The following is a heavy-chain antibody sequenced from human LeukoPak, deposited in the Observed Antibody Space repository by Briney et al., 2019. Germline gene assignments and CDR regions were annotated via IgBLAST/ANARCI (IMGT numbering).Heavy chain of an antibody. CDR3: VRKYYYDSSGSDAFDI. CDR1: GLSVSNNY. Sequence: GGSLRLSCAASGLSVSNNYMSWVRQAPGKGLEWVSVMYSGGSTYYADSVQGRFSISRDSSKNTVDLQMNSLRAEDTAVYYCVRKYYYDSSGSDAFDIWGQGAMVTVSS. V-gene: IGHV3-53*01. J-gene: IGHJ3*02. D-gene: IGHD3-22*01. CDR2: MYSGGST.